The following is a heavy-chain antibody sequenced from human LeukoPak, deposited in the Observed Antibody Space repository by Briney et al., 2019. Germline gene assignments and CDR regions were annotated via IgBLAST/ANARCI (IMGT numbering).Heavy chain of an antibody. V-gene: IGHV3-23*01. J-gene: IGHJ4*02. D-gene: IGHD3-16*02. CDR2: ISGSGGST. Sequence: GGSLRLSCAASEFTFSSYAMSWVRQAPGKGLEWVSAISGSGGSTYYADSVKGRFTISRDNSKNTLYLQMNSLRAEDTAVYYCANAIYDYVWGSYRPDFDYWGQGTLVTVSS. CDR1: EFTFSSYA. CDR3: ANAIYDYVWGSYRPDFDY.